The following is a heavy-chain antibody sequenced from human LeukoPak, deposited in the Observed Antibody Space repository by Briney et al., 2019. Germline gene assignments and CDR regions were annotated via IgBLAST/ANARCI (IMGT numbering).Heavy chain of an antibody. CDR1: GFTVSSNY. CDR3: ARSLYCSSTSCYAEALDY. J-gene: IGHJ4*02. V-gene: IGHV3-53*01. Sequence: PGGSLRLSCAASGFTVSSNYMSWVRQAPGKGLEWVSVIYSGGSTYYADSVKGRFTISRDNSKNTLYLQMNSLRAEDTAVYYCARSLYCSSTSCYAEALDYWGQGTLVTVSS. CDR2: IYSGGST. D-gene: IGHD2-2*01.